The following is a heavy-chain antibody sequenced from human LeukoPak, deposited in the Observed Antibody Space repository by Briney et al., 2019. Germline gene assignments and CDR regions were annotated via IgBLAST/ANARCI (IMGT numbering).Heavy chain of an antibody. Sequence: GSVKVSCKASGYTFTSYDTNWVRQATGQGREGRGWMIPNSVNTVYAQKFQGRVTLTRNTSISTAYLQLSSLRSEDTALYYCARGSYTSSWDSLLRRAPFDPWGQGSLVTVSS. CDR2: MIPNSVNT. CDR3: ARGSYTSSWDSLLRRAPFDP. J-gene: IGHJ5*02. D-gene: IGHD6-13*01. V-gene: IGHV1-8*01. CDR1: GYTFTSYD.